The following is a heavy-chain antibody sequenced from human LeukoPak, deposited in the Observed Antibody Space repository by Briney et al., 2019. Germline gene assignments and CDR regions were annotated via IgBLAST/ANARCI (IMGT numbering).Heavy chain of an antibody. D-gene: IGHD3-22*01. CDR3: AKDLSYDSSGYAFDH. J-gene: IGHJ4*02. CDR2: IWYDGSNK. CDR1: GFTFSSYG. V-gene: IGHV3-33*06. Sequence: GGSLRLSCAASGFTFSSYGMHWVRQAPGKGLGWVAVIWYDGSNKYYADSVKGRFTISRDNSKNTLYLQMNSLRAEDTAVYYYAKDLSYDSSGYAFDHWGQGTLVTVSS.